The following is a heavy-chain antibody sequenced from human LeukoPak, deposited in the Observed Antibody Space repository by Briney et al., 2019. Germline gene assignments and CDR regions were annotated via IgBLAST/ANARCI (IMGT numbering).Heavy chain of an antibody. CDR2: IWYDGSNK. D-gene: IGHD5-12*01. CDR1: GFTFSSYG. J-gene: IGHJ4*02. CDR3: ARGGDSRDGYNFDY. V-gene: IGHV3-33*01. Sequence: PGRSLRLSCAASGFTFSSYGMHWVRQAPGKGLEWVAVIWYDGSNKYYADSVKGRFTISRDNSKNTLYLQMNSLRAEDTAVYYCARGGDSRDGYNFDYWGQGTLVTVS.